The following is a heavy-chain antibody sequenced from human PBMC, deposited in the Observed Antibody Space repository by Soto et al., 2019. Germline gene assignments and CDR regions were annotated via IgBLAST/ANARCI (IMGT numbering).Heavy chain of an antibody. Sequence: QITLKESGPTLVKPTQTLTLTCTFSGFSLSTSGVGVGWIRQPPGKALEWLALIYWNDDKRYSPSLKSRLTITKDTSKNQLVLTMTNMDPVDTATYYCAHRISTSIAAAGTRIGFDYWGQGTLVTVSS. D-gene: IGHD6-13*01. J-gene: IGHJ4*02. CDR3: AHRISTSIAAAGTRIGFDY. CDR1: GFSLSTSGVG. CDR2: IYWNDDK. V-gene: IGHV2-5*01.